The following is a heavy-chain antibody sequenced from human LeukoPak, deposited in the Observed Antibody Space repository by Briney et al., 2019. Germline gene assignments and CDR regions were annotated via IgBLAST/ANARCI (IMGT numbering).Heavy chain of an antibody. D-gene: IGHD1-26*01. CDR2: IKTDGSQI. Sequence: PGGSLRLSCVASGFTFSSYWMTWVRQAPGKGLEWVANIKTDGSQIYYVDSVKGRFTISRDNAKNSLYLQMNSLRAEDTAVYYCARDGEVGVGRWFDPWGQGTLVTVSS. CDR3: ARDGEVGVGRWFDP. J-gene: IGHJ5*02. V-gene: IGHV3-7*01. CDR1: GFTFSSYW.